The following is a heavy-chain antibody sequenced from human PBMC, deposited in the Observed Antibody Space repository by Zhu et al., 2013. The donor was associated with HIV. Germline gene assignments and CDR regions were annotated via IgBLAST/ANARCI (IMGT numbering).Heavy chain of an antibody. Sequence: QVQLVQSGAEVKKPGASVKVSCKASGGTFTSYDINWVRQATGQGLEWMGWMNPNSGNTGYAQKFQGRVTMTRNTSISTAYMELSSLRSEDTAVYYCARANIAARRGFGDYYGMDVWGQGTTVTVSS. CDR1: GGTFTSYD. CDR3: ARANIAARRGFGDYYGMDV. D-gene: IGHD6-6*01. CDR2: MNPNSGNT. V-gene: IGHV1-8*01. J-gene: IGHJ6*02.